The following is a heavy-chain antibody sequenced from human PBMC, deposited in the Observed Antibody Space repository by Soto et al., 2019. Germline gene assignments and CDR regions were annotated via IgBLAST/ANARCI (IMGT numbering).Heavy chain of an antibody. CDR3: ARQSSITFDY. V-gene: IGHV1-3*01. CDR2: INGGNGNT. D-gene: IGHD1-20*01. J-gene: IGHJ4*02. Sequence: QVQIVQSGAEVKKPGASVKISGKASGYSFTNFPINWVRQAPGQRLEWMGWINGGNGNTQYSQTFQGRVIISRDTAASTAYMELSSLRSEDTAVYFCARQSSITFDYWDLGTLVTVSS. CDR1: GYSFTNFP.